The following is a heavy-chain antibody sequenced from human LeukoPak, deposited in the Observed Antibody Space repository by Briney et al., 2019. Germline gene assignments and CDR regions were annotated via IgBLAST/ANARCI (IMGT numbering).Heavy chain of an antibody. CDR1: GFTFSNAW. Sequence: PGGSLRLSCAASGFTFSNAWMSWVRQAPGKGLEWVGRIKSKTDGGTTDYAAPVKGRFTISRDDSKNTLYLQMNSLKTEDTAVYYCTTVDRYCSSTSCYTRDYWGQGTLVTVSS. D-gene: IGHD2-2*02. J-gene: IGHJ4*02. CDR3: TTVDRYCSSTSCYTRDY. CDR2: IKSKTDGGTT. V-gene: IGHV3-15*01.